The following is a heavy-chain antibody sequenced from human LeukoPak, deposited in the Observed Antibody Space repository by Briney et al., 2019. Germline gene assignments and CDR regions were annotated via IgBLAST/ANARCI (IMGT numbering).Heavy chain of an antibody. Sequence: GESQKISCKGSGYSFTSYWIAWVRQMPGKGLEWMGIIFPGDSDARYSPSFQGQVTISADKSISTAYLQWSSLKASDTAIYYCASQAGYSSGWYYYYGMDVWGQGTTVTVSS. D-gene: IGHD6-19*01. CDR3: ASQAGYSSGWYYYYGMDV. CDR2: IFPGDSDA. J-gene: IGHJ6*02. CDR1: GYSFTSYW. V-gene: IGHV5-51*01.